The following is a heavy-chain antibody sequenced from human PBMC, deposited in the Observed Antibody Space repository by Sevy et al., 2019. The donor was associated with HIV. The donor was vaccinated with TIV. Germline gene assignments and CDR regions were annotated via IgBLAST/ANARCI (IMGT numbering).Heavy chain of an antibody. CDR2: ISFDGTDK. CDR3: VRETTMLPRGAFDF. J-gene: IGHJ3*01. Sequence: GGSLRLSCAASGLTFSSYPLHWVRQAPGKGLEWVLFISFDGTDKYYADSVKGRFTITRDNSKNTLFLQMNSLRAEDTAFYYCVRETTMLPRGAFDFWGQGTMVTVSS. V-gene: IGHV3-30-3*01. CDR1: GLTFSSYP. D-gene: IGHD3-10*01.